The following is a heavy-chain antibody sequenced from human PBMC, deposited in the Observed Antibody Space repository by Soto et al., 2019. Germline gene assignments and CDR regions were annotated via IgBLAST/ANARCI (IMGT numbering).Heavy chain of an antibody. Sequence: GGSMRLSCAASGFTLDDYTMHCVRQAPGKGLEWVSLISWDGGSTYYADSVKGRFTISRDNSKNSLYLQMNSLRTEDTALYYCAKDMDQTRLLQYYYYYGMDVWGEGTTVTVSS. D-gene: IGHD2-21*02. CDR3: AKDMDQTRLLQYYYYYGMDV. CDR1: GFTLDDYT. V-gene: IGHV3-43*01. CDR2: ISWDGGST. J-gene: IGHJ6*04.